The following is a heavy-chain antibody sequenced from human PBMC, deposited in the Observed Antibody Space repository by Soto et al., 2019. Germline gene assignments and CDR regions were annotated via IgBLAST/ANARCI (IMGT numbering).Heavy chain of an antibody. CDR2: INAANGDT. CDR1: GCTFTSYC. CDR3: VRRHVSATGIDWFDP. Sequence: ASVKVSCKASGCTFTSYCIHWVRQAPGQRLEWMGWINAANGDTKYSPKFQGRVTITRDTSASTAYMELSSLRSEDTAVYYCVRRHVSATGIDWFDPWGQGTQVTVSS. D-gene: IGHD6-13*01. V-gene: IGHV1-3*01. J-gene: IGHJ5*02.